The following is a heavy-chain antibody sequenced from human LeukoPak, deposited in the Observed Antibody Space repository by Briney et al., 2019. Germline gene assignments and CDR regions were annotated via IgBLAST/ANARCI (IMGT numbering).Heavy chain of an antibody. Sequence: ASVEVSCKTSGYTFTDSYMHWVRQAPGQGLEWMGWIYPNSGATNYAQKFQDRVTLTRDTSISTAYMELSRLTSDDTAVYYCAKDDGGNSFAYRGQGTLVTVSS. CDR1: GYTFTDSY. J-gene: IGHJ4*02. CDR2: IYPNSGAT. V-gene: IGHV1-2*02. CDR3: AKDDGGNSFAY. D-gene: IGHD4-23*01.